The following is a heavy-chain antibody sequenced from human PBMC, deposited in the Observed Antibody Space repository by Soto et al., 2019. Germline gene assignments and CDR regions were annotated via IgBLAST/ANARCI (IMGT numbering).Heavy chain of an antibody. CDR2: IIPIFGTA. CDR1: GGTFSSYA. J-gene: IGHJ6*02. D-gene: IGHD3-16*01. Sequence: ASVKVSCKASGGTFSSYAISWVRQAPGQGLEWMGGIIPIFGTANYAQKFQGRVTITADESTSTAYMELSSLRSEETAVYYCASRSQQNLEARYNDYVWGSHGMDVWGQGTTVTVSS. V-gene: IGHV1-69*13. CDR3: ASRSQQNLEARYNDYVWGSHGMDV.